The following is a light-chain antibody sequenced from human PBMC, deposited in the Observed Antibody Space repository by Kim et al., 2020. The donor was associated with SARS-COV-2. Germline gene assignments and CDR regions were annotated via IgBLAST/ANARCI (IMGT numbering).Light chain of an antibody. V-gene: IGLV3-1*01. CDR2: QDN. CDR1: KLGNKY. CDR3: QAWDSGTHVV. J-gene: IGLJ2*01. Sequence: SYELTQPPSVSVSPGQTASITCSGDKLGNKYACWYQQKPGQSPVLVIYQDNKRPSGIPERFSGSNSGNTATLTISGTQAMDEADYYCQAWDSGTHVVFGGGTQLTVL.